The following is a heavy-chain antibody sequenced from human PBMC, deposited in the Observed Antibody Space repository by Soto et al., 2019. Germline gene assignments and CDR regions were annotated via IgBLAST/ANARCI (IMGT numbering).Heavy chain of an antibody. CDR3: ARDLDPSGSYYTDY. Sequence: ASVWVGCKASGYDFMPFDVNWVRQARGQGLEWMGWISPWKGNTNDAQSFQGRVTMTTDTSTSTAYMELRSLTSDDTAVYYCARDLDPSGSYYTDYWGPGTLVTVSS. D-gene: IGHD3-10*01. CDR1: GYDFMPFD. CDR2: ISPWKGNT. J-gene: IGHJ4*02. V-gene: IGHV1-18*04.